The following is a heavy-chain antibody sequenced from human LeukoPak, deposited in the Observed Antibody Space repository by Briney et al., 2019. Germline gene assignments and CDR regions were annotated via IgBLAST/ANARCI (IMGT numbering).Heavy chain of an antibody. J-gene: IGHJ3*02. V-gene: IGHV1-24*01. CDR3: AAAEWVTDAFDI. Sequence: ASVKVSCKVSGYTLTELSMHWVRQAPGKGLEWMGGFDPEDGETIYAQKFQGRVTMTEDTSTDTAYMELSSLRSEDTAVYYCAAAEWVTDAFDIWGQGTMATVSS. D-gene: IGHD1-26*01. CDR2: FDPEDGET. CDR1: GYTLTELS.